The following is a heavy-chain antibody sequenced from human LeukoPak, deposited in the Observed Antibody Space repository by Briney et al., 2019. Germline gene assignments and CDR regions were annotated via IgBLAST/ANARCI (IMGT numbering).Heavy chain of an antibody. D-gene: IGHD3-10*01. Sequence: ASLKVSCKTSGYTFTTYCISRVRQAPGQTLDWMGWISGCKGNTKYAQKVQGRVTMTTDTSTATAYMKVRSLRSDDTAVYYCARDRDRMVQGVTALFDYWGQGTLVTVSS. CDR1: GYTFTTYC. J-gene: IGHJ4*02. CDR2: ISGCKGNT. CDR3: ARDRDRMVQGVTALFDY. V-gene: IGHV1-18*04.